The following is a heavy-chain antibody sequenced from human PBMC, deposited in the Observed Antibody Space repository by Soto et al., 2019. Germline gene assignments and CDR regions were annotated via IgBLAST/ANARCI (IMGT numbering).Heavy chain of an antibody. J-gene: IGHJ4*02. CDR3: ARGQPEPSSSVFPLDY. Sequence: PSETLSLTCTVSGGSISSGGYYWSWIRQHPGKGLEWIGYIYYSGSTYYNPSLKSRVTISVDTSKNQFSLKLSSVTAADTAVYYCARGQPEPSSSVFPLDYWGQGTLVTVSS. CDR2: IYYSGST. CDR1: GGSISSGGYY. V-gene: IGHV4-31*03. D-gene: IGHD6-6*01.